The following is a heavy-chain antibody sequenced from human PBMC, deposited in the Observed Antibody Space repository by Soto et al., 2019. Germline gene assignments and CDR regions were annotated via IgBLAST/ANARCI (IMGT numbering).Heavy chain of an antibody. Sequence: QVQLQQWGAGLLKPSETLSLTCAVYGGSFSGYYWSWIRQPPGKGLEWIGEINHSGSTNYNPSLKSRVTISVDTSKNQFSLKLSSVTAADTAVYYCARTYYDILTGYYLIDYWGQGTLVTVSS. D-gene: IGHD3-9*01. CDR2: INHSGST. CDR3: ARTYYDILTGYYLIDY. J-gene: IGHJ4*02. CDR1: GGSFSGYY. V-gene: IGHV4-34*01.